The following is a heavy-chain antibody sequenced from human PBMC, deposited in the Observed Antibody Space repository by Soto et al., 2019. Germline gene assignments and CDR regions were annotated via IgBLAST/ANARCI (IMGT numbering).Heavy chain of an antibody. Sequence: QVQLQESGPGLVKPSQTLSLTCTVSGGSISSGGYYWSWIRQHPGKGLEWIGYIYYSGSTYYNPSLRSRVTISVDTSKNLFSLKLSSVTAADTAVYYWARGSGKVTPVFDYWGQGTLVTVSS. CDR2: IYYSGST. CDR1: GGSISSGGYY. J-gene: IGHJ4*02. V-gene: IGHV4-31*03. D-gene: IGHD2-21*02. CDR3: ARGSGKVTPVFDY.